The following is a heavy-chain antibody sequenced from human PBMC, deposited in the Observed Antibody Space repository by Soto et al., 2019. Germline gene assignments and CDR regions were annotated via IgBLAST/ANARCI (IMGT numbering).Heavy chain of an antibody. CDR3: AGFLAWWGSGGRYFDY. J-gene: IGHJ4*02. Sequence: QLQLQESGPGLVKPSETLSLTCTVSGGSISSISYYWGWIRQPPGKGLEWIGSIYYSGSTYYNPSLKSRVTISVDASKSQFSLKLSSVTAADTAVYYCAGFLAWWGSGGRYFDYWGQGTLVAVSS. D-gene: IGHD2-15*01. CDR2: IYYSGST. V-gene: IGHV4-39*01. CDR1: GGSISSISYY.